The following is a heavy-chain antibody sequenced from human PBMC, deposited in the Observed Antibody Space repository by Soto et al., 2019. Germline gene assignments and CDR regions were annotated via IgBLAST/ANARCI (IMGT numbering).Heavy chain of an antibody. D-gene: IGHD1-1*01. V-gene: IGHV4-30-2*01. J-gene: IGHJ4*02. CDR2: IYQSGST. Sequence: QLQLQESGSGLVKPSQTLSLTCGVSGGSISSGGYSWSWIRQPPGKGLEWIGYIYQSGSTYYNPSLKSRVTISADRSKNQFSVKLSSVTASDTAVYYCARAHTGNDVFDYWGQGTLVTVSS. CDR3: ARAHTGNDVFDY. CDR1: GGSISSGGYS.